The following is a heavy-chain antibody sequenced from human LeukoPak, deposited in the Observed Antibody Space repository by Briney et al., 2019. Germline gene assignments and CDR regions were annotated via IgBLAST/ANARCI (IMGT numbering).Heavy chain of an antibody. Sequence: TGGSLRLSCVVSGFTFSAYWMHWVRQAPGKGLVWVSRMNSDGIATIYADSVKGRFTISRDNAKNTLYLQMNSLRAEDTAVYYCAREGGPTVTTLDYWGQGTLVTVSS. CDR3: AREGGPTVTTLDY. CDR2: MNSDGIAT. CDR1: GFTFSAYW. D-gene: IGHD4-17*01. V-gene: IGHV3-74*01. J-gene: IGHJ4*02.